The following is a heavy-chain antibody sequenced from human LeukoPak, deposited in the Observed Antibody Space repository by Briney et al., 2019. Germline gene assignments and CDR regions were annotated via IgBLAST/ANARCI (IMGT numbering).Heavy chain of an antibody. J-gene: IGHJ4*02. CDR2: VWFDGTKR. CDR3: AKDSAFNYDSSGYADY. V-gene: IGHV3-33*06. Sequence: GRSLRLSCAASGFNFDGYGMHWVRQTPGKGLKWVAVVWFDGTKRDYAESVKGRFTISRDNSKNTVYLEMNRLRVGDTAIYYCAKDSAFNYDSSGYADYWGQGTLVIVSS. D-gene: IGHD3-22*01. CDR1: GFNFDGYG.